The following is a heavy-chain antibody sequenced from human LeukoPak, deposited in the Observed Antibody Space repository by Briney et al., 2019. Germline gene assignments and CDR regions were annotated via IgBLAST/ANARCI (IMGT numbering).Heavy chain of an antibody. J-gene: IGHJ4*02. CDR1: GFTLGSHD. Sequence: GGSLRLSCTASGFTLGSHDMHWVRQIPGQGLEWVAAASSGFHAFFADSVQGRFTVSREDARNSLYLQMNSLRAGDTAVYYCVREARGYHYTYFDYWGQGTLVTVSS. CDR3: VREARGYHYTYFDY. D-gene: IGHD5-18*01. CDR2: ASSGFHA. V-gene: IGHV3-13*01.